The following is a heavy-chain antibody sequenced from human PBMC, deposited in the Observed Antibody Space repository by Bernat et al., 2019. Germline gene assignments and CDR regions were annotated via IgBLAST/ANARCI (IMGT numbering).Heavy chain of an antibody. V-gene: IGHV3-23*01. CDR1: GFTFSSYA. D-gene: IGHD3-9*01. CDR3: ANYYDILTGYVPPYYFDY. Sequence: EVQLLESGGGLVQPGGSLRLSCAASGFTFSSYAMNWVRQAPGKGLEWVSAISGSGGSTYYADSVKGRFTISRDNSKNTLYLQMNSLRAEETAVYYCANYYDILTGYVPPYYFDYWGQGTLVTVSS. J-gene: IGHJ4*02. CDR2: ISGSGGST.